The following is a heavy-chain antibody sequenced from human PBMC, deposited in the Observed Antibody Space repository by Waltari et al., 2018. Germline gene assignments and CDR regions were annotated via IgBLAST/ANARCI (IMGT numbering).Heavy chain of an antibody. CDR2: IYSTGSTI. CDR3: ARGYRKAFDI. CDR1: GFTFSRFS. J-gene: IGHJ3*02. D-gene: IGHD5-12*01. Sequence: EVQFVASVGGWVQPGGALRLSGAAAGFTFSRFSTNWVRQAPGKGLEWVSYIYSTGSTIYYADSVKGRFTISRDNSQNSLYLQMNSLIADDTAVYYCARGYRKAFDIWGQGTMVTVSS. V-gene: IGHV3-48*04.